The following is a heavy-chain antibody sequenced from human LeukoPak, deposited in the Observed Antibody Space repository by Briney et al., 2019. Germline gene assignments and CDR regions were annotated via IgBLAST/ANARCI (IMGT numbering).Heavy chain of an antibody. V-gene: IGHV1-2*02. CDR1: GYTFTGHY. Sequence: ASVKVSCKAAGYTFTGHYMHWVRQAPGQGLEWMAWINPNSGGTKYAQKLQGRVTVTRDTSISTAYMRLSSLRSDDTAVYYCARELWVLAGTRGGAFDIWGQGTMVAVSS. CDR2: INPNSGGT. D-gene: IGHD1-1*01. CDR3: ARELWVLAGTRGGAFDI. J-gene: IGHJ3*02.